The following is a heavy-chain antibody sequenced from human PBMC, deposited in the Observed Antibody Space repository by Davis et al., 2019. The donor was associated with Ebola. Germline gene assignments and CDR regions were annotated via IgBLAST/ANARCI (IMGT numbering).Heavy chain of an antibody. V-gene: IGHV4-61*08. J-gene: IGHJ6*02. Sequence: SETLSLTCTVSGGSVNIIDYYWTWIRQPPGKGLEWIGYIYYTGSTNYNPSLKSRVTISADTTKKQFSLKLSSVTAADTAVYYCASLKGLLHYYYGMDVWGQGTTVTVSS. CDR1: GGSVNIIDYY. D-gene: IGHD2-15*01. CDR2: IYYTGST. CDR3: ASLKGLLHYYYGMDV.